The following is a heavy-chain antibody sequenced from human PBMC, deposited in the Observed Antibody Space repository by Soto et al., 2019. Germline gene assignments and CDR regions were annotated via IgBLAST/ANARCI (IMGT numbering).Heavy chain of an antibody. J-gene: IGHJ6*02. CDR3: ASLPGIAVAGTLNGMDV. Sequence: QVQLVQSGAEVKKPGASVKVSCKASGYTFTSYAMHWVRQAPGQRLEWMGWINAGNGNTKYSQKFQGRVTITRDTSASTAYMELSSLRSEDTALYYCASLPGIAVAGTLNGMDVWGQGTTVTVSS. V-gene: IGHV1-3*01. D-gene: IGHD6-19*01. CDR1: GYTFTSYA. CDR2: INAGNGNT.